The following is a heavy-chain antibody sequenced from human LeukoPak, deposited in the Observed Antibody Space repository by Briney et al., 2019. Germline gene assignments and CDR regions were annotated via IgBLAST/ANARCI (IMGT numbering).Heavy chain of an antibody. CDR2: IYHSGST. CDR1: GYSISSGYY. CDR3: ATGYSSGWSARFDP. D-gene: IGHD6-19*01. V-gene: IGHV4-38-2*01. Sequence: SETLSLTCAVSGYSISSGYYWGWIRQPPGKGLEWIGSIYHSGSTYYNPSLKSRVTISVDTSKNQFSLELSSVTAADTAVYYCATGYSSGWSARFDPWGQGTLVTVSS. J-gene: IGHJ5*02.